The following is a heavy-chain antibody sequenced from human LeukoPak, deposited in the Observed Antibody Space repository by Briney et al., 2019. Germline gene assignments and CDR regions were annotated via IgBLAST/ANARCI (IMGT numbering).Heavy chain of an antibody. CDR3: ARGLHSRLYDSSGYYPY. D-gene: IGHD3-22*01. Sequence: QPGGSLRLSCAASGFTFSSYAMSWVRQAPGKGLEWVSAISGSGGSTYSADSVKGRFTVSRDNAKNSLYLQMKSLRAEDTAIYYCARGLHSRLYDSSGYYPYWGQGTLVTVSS. V-gene: IGHV3-23*01. CDR1: GFTFSSYA. J-gene: IGHJ4*02. CDR2: ISGSGGST.